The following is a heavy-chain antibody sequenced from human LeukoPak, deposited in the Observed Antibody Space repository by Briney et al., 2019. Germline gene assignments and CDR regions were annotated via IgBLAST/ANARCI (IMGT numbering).Heavy chain of an antibody. CDR2: ISSSSSYI. Sequence: GGSLRLSCAASGFTFSSYSMNWVRQAPGKGLEWVSSISSSSSYIYYADSVKGRFTISRDNAKNSLCLQMNSLRVEDTAVYYCARESRGYDILTGKYHRGYYSYYMDVWGKGTTVIVSS. D-gene: IGHD3-9*01. V-gene: IGHV3-21*01. CDR1: GFTFSSYS. J-gene: IGHJ6*03. CDR3: ARESRGYDILTGKYHRGYYSYYMDV.